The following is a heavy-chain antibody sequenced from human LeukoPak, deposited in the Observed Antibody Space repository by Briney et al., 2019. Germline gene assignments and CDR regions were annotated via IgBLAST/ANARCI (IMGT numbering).Heavy chain of an antibody. V-gene: IGHV1-2*06. Sequence: GASVKVSCKASGYTFTSYGISWVRQAPGQGLEWMGRINPNSGGTNYAQKFQGRVTMTRDTSISTAYMELSRLRSDDTAVYYRARRDYYDSSGYSDYWGQGTLVTVSS. J-gene: IGHJ4*02. CDR2: INPNSGGT. D-gene: IGHD3-22*01. CDR3: ARRDYYDSSGYSDY. CDR1: GYTFTSYG.